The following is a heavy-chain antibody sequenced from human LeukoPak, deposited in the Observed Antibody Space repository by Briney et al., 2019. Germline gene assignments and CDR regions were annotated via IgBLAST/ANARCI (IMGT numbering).Heavy chain of an antibody. CDR2: IYYSGST. J-gene: IGHJ4*02. Sequence: SETLSLTCTVSGGSISSYYWSWIRQPPGKGLEWIGYIYYSGSTNYNPSLKSRVTISVDTSKNQFSLKLSSVTAADTAVYYCARVGRWLQLGDWGRGTLVTVSS. CDR3: ARVGRWLQLGD. CDR1: GGSISSYY. D-gene: IGHD5-24*01. V-gene: IGHV4-59*01.